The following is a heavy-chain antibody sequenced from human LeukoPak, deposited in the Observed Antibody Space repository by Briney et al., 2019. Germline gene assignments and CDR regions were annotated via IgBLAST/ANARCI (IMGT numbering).Heavy chain of an antibody. V-gene: IGHV3-33*01. CDR1: GFPSSGSG. CDR3: ARDPAHSGSYPPDY. Sequence: SGFPSSGSGRHWVRQAPGKGLGWVAVIWYDGGNKYYADSVKGRFTISRDNSKNTLYLQMNSLRAEDTAVYYCARDPAHSGSYPPDYWGQGTLVTVSS. J-gene: IGHJ4*02. D-gene: IGHD1-26*01. CDR2: IWYDGGNK.